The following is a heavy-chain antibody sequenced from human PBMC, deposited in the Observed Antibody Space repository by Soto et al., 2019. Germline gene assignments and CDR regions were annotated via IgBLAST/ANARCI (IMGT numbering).Heavy chain of an antibody. CDR2: IYYSGST. CDR3: ARDKVRGGSWNYYYGMDV. Sequence: SETLSRTCTVCGGSISSYYWRWIRQHPGKGLEWIGYIYYSGSTYYNPSLKSRVTISVDTSKNQFSLKLSSVTAADTAVYYCARDKVRGGSWNYYYGMDVWGQGTTVTVSS. J-gene: IGHJ6*02. D-gene: IGHD2-15*01. V-gene: IGHV4-59*12. CDR1: GGSISSYY.